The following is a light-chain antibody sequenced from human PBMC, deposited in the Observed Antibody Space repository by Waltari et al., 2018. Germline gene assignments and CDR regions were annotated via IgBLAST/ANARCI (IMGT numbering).Light chain of an antibody. V-gene: IGKV3-20*01. CDR3: QKYVRLPVT. J-gene: IGKJ1*01. CDR1: PSACRA. Sequence: ENVLTQSPGTLSLSSGETATPPCRASPSACRALAWYQQKPGQAPRLLIYDASTRATGIPDRFSGSGSGTDFSLTISRLEPEDFAVYYCQKYVRLPVTFGQGTKVEIK. CDR2: DAS.